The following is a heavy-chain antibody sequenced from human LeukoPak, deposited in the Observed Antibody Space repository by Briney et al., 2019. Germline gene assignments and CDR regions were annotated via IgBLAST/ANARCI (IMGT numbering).Heavy chain of an antibody. J-gene: IGHJ3*02. CDR2: ISSSSSTI. Sequence: PGGSLRLSCAASGFTFSSYSMNWVRQAPGKGLEWVSSISSSSSTIYYADSVKGRFTISRDNAKNSLYLQMNSLRAEDTAVYYCARERFQLRYFDWLSETDAFDIWGQGTMVTVSS. CDR3: ARERFQLRYFDWLSETDAFDI. D-gene: IGHD3-9*01. CDR1: GFTFSSYS. V-gene: IGHV3-48*01.